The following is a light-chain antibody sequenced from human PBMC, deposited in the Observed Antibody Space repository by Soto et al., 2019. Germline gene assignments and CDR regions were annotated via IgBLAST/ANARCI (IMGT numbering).Light chain of an antibody. CDR1: QSVSSSY. J-gene: IGKJ2*01. CDR3: QQYGSSPYT. CDR2: GAS. V-gene: IGKV3-20*01. Sequence: EIVLTQSPGTLSLSPGERATLSCRASQSVSSSYLAWYQQKPGQAPRLIIYGASDRATGIPDRFSGSGSGTDFTLTISRLEPEDLAVYYCQQYGSSPYTFGQGTILEIK.